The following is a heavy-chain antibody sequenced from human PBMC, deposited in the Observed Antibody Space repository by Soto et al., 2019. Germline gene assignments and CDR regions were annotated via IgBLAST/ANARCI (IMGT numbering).Heavy chain of an antibody. V-gene: IGHV4-30-4*01. CDR1: GGSISSGDYY. CDR3: VRAEIRTVVVTAITDAFDI. CDR2: IYYSGST. Sequence: PSETLSLTCTVSGGSISSGDYYWSWIRQPPGKGLEWIGYIYYSGSTYYNPSLKSRVTISVDTSKNQFSLKLSSVTAADTAVYYCVRAEIRTVVVTAITDAFDIWGQGTMVTVSS. D-gene: IGHD2-21*02. J-gene: IGHJ3*02.